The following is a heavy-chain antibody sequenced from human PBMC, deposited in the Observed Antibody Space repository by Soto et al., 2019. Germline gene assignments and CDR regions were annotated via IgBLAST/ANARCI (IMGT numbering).Heavy chain of an antibody. CDR1: GFTFSSYA. Sequence: PGGSLRLSCAASGFTFSSYAMSWVRQAPGKGLEWVSAISGSGGSTYYADSVKGRFTISRDNSKNTLYLQMNSLRAEDTAVYYCAKVSVRADGVVRYNWFDPWGQGTLVTVSS. J-gene: IGHJ5*02. CDR3: AKVSVRADGVVRYNWFDP. D-gene: IGHD2-8*01. V-gene: IGHV3-23*01. CDR2: ISGSGGST.